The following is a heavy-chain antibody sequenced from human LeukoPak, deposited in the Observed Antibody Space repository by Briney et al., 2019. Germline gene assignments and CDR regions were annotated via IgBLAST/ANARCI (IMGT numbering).Heavy chain of an antibody. D-gene: IGHD2-2*01. J-gene: IGHJ6*04. Sequence: GGSLRPSCAASGFTFSSYELNWVRQAPGKGLEWVSYISSSGRTIYYADSVKGRFTISRDNAKNSLYLQMNSLRAEDTAVYYCARGDCSSTSCQDYYYGMDVWGKGTTVTVSS. CDR2: ISSSGRTI. CDR1: GFTFSSYE. CDR3: ARGDCSSTSCQDYYYGMDV. V-gene: IGHV3-48*03.